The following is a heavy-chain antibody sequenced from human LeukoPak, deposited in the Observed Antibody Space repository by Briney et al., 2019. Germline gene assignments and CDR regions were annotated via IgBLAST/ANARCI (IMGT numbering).Heavy chain of an antibody. D-gene: IGHD2-21*02. Sequence: GGSLRLSCAASAFTFDDYAMHWVRQAPGKGLEWVSGISRNSGAIGYADSVKGRFTISRDNAKNSLFLQTNSLQDEDTALYFCAKGISVTDYYYGMDVWGQGTTVTVSS. J-gene: IGHJ6*02. CDR3: AKGISVTDYYYGMDV. CDR2: ISRNSGAI. CDR1: AFTFDDYA. V-gene: IGHV3-9*01.